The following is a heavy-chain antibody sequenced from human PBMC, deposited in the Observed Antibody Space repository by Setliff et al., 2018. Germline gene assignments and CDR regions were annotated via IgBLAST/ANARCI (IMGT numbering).Heavy chain of an antibody. CDR1: GYTLTRHD. CDR2: ISTNNGNP. J-gene: IGHJ5*02. D-gene: IGHD5-18*01. V-gene: IGHV7-4-1*02. Sequence: ASVKVSCKASGYTLTRHDLNWVRQAPGQGLEWMGWISTNNGNPTYAQGFTGRFVFSLDTSVSTAYLQISSLKAEDTAVYYCARVGNVDTAMVIWFDPWGQGTLVTVSS. CDR3: ARVGNVDTAMVIWFDP.